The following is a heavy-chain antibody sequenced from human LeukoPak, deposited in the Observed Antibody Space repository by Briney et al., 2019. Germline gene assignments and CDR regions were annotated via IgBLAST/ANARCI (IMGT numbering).Heavy chain of an antibody. CDR2: IDWDDDK. Sequence: SQTLSLTCTFSGFSLSTSGMCVSWIRRPPGKALEWLARIDWDDDKYYSTSLKTRLTISKDTSKNQVLLTMTNMDPVDTATYYCARERMIRGVITDYWGQGTLVTVSS. CDR3: ARERMIRGVITDY. V-gene: IGHV2-70*11. J-gene: IGHJ4*02. D-gene: IGHD3-10*01. CDR1: GFSLSTSGMC.